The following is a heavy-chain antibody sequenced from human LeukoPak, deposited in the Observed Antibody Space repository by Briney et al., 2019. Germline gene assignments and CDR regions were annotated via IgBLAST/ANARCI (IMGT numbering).Heavy chain of an antibody. Sequence: ASVKVSCKASGFTFTNYNMHWVRQAPGQGLEWMGIISPSGGSTNYAQNFQARVTMTRDTSISTAYMELSRLRSDDTAVYYCARATKLYDILTADFDYWGQGTLVTVSS. CDR3: ARATKLYDILTADFDY. J-gene: IGHJ4*02. D-gene: IGHD3-9*01. V-gene: IGHV1-46*01. CDR1: GFTFTNYN. CDR2: ISPSGGST.